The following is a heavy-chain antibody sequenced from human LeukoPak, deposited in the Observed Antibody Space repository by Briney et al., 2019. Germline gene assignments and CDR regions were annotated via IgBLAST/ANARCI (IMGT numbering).Heavy chain of an antibody. CDR1: GYTFTRYY. CDR2: INPSGGST. Sequence: GASVKVSCKASGYTFTRYYMHRVRQAPGQGLEWMGIINPSGGSTSYAQKFQGRVTMTRDTSTSTVHMELSSLRSEDTAVYYCARDATCTPDAFDIWGQGTMVTVSS. V-gene: IGHV1-46*01. J-gene: IGHJ3*02. CDR3: ARDATCTPDAFDI.